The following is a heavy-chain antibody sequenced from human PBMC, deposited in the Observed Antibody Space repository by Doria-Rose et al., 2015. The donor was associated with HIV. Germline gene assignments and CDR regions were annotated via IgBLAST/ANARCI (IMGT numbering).Heavy chain of an antibody. V-gene: IGHV4-59*01. D-gene: IGHD1-26*01. J-gene: IGHJ4*02. CDR1: GGSISHYY. CDR2: IFYTGST. CDR3: ARVLSGTYDY. Sequence: QVQLQESGPGLVKPSETLSLTCSVSGGSISHYYWSWIRQPPGKGLEYIGDIFYTGSTNYSPSPKSRVSISTDTSKNMFSLRLSSVTAANTAVYYCARVLSGTYDYWGQGTLVTVSS.